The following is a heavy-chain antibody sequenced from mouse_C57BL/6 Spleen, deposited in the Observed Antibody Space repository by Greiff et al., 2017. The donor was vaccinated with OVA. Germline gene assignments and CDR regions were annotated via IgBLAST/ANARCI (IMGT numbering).Heavy chain of an antibody. CDR2: IDPEDGET. V-gene: IGHV14-2*01. J-gene: IGHJ3*01. Sequence: EVKLEGSGAELVKPGASVKVSCTASGFNIKDYYMNWGKQRTEQGLEWIGRIDPEDGETKYAPKFQGKATITADTSSNTAYLQLSSLTSEDTAVYYCARGDYDGAWFAYWGQGTLVTVSA. D-gene: IGHD2-4*01. CDR1: GFNIKDYY. CDR3: ARGDYDGAWFAY.